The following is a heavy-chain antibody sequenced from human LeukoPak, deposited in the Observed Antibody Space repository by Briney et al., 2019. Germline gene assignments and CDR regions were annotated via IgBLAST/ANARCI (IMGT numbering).Heavy chain of an antibody. Sequence: SETLSLTRTVSGGSISSGGYYWSWIRQPAGKGLEWIGRIYTSGSTNYNPSLKSRVTMSVDTSKNQFSLKLSSVTAADTAVYYCARIMGGGYYMDVWGKGTTVTVSS. CDR3: ARIMGGGYYMDV. J-gene: IGHJ6*03. CDR2: IYTSGST. V-gene: IGHV4-61*02. D-gene: IGHD2-8*01. CDR1: GGSISSGGYY.